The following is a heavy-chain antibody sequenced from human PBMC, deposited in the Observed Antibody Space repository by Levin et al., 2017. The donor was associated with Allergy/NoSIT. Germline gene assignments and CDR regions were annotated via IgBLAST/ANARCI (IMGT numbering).Heavy chain of an antibody. Sequence: GGSLRLSCAASGFTFSDYYMSWIRQAPGKGLEWVSYISSSGSTIYYADSVKGRFTISRDNAKNSLYLQMNSLRAEDTAVYYCASLPYDYGDYIDYWGQGTLVTVSS. D-gene: IGHD4-17*01. V-gene: IGHV3-11*01. J-gene: IGHJ4*02. CDR2: ISSSGSTI. CDR3: ASLPYDYGDYIDY. CDR1: GFTFSDYY.